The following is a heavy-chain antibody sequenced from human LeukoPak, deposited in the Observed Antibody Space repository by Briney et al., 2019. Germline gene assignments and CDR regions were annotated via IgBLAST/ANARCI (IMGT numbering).Heavy chain of an antibody. D-gene: IGHD5-18*01. J-gene: IGHJ4*02. CDR3: ARYRGYSYGYFDY. Sequence: GGSLRPSCAASGFTFSSYGMSWVRQARGRGLEWVSGINWNGGSTGYADSVKGRFTISRDKAKNSLYVQMNSLRAEDTALYYCARYRGYSYGYFDYWGQGTLVTVSS. CDR1: GFTFSSYG. CDR2: INWNGGST. V-gene: IGHV3-20*04.